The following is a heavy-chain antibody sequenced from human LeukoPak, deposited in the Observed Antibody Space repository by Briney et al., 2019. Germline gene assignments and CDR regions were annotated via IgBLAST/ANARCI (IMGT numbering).Heavy chain of an antibody. V-gene: IGHV3-21*01. CDR2: ISSSSSYI. CDR1: GFTFSSYS. J-gene: IGHJ3*02. Sequence: PGGSLRLSCAASGFTFSSYSMNWVRQAPGKGLEWVSSISSSSSYIYYADSVKGRFTISRDNAKNSLYLQMNSLRAEDTAVYYCARDDTVVTAIAYAFDIWGQGTMVTVSS. CDR3: ARDDTVVTAIAYAFDI. D-gene: IGHD2-21*02.